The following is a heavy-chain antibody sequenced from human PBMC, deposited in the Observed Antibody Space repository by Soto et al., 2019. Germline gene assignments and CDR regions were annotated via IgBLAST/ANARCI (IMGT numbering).Heavy chain of an antibody. J-gene: IGHJ4*02. CDR1: GFFFNGPA. CDR3: TTAYV. D-gene: IGHD3-16*01. Sequence: EVQLVESGGGSVQPGGSVRLSCAASGFFFNGPAIHWVRQASGKGLEWVGRIRNQAKNDETVYAATMEGRITISRDDSKNTAYLQMNSLKAEDSAVYYCTTAYVWGQGTLVTVPS. V-gene: IGHV3-73*01. CDR2: IRNQAKNDET.